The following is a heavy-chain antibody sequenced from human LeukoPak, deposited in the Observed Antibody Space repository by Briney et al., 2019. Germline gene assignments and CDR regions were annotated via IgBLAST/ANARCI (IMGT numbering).Heavy chain of an antibody. V-gene: IGHV1-2*02. D-gene: IGHD5-12*01. Sequence: ASVKVSCKASGYTFTGYFMHWVRQAPGQGLEWMGWINPNSGGTNYAQKFKGRVTMTRDTSINTGYMELSRLRSDDTAVYYCARGGIPVYYYYMDVWGKGTTVTISS. CDR3: ARGGIPVYYYYMDV. J-gene: IGHJ6*03. CDR2: INPNSGGT. CDR1: GYTFTGYF.